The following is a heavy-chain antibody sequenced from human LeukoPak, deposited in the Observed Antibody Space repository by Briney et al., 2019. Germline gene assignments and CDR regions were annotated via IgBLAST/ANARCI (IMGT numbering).Heavy chain of an antibody. CDR3: AKDPGVGYCSGGSCYGEDY. CDR2: ISGSGGST. J-gene: IGHJ4*02. CDR1: GFTCSSYA. D-gene: IGHD2-15*01. Sequence: GGSLRLSCAASGFTCSSYAMSWVRQAPGKGLEWVSAISGSGGSTYYADSVKGRFTISRDNSKNTLYLQMNSLRAEDTAVYYCAKDPGVGYCSGGSCYGEDYWGQGTLVTVSS. V-gene: IGHV3-23*01.